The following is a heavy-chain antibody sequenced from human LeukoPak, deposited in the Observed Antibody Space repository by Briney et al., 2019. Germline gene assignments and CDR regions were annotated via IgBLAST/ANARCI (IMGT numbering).Heavy chain of an antibody. V-gene: IGHV3-30*02. CDR1: GFTFSSYG. CDR3: AKQRRITMRGVVDAFDI. J-gene: IGHJ3*02. CDR2: IRYDGSNK. Sequence: PGGPLTLSCAASGFTFSSYGMHWVRQAPGKGLEWVAFIRYDGSNKYYADSVKGRFTNCRDNSKNTMYLKMNSLRPKDTAVDYWAKQRRITMRGVVDAFDIWGQGTMVTVSS. D-gene: IGHD3-22*01.